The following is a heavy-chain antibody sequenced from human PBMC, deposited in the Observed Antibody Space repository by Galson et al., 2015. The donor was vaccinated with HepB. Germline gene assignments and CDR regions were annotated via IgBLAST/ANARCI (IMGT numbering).Heavy chain of an antibody. Sequence: SVKVSCKVSGYPLTEFSMHWVRQAPGKGLEWMGGFDPEDGEKIYAQKFQGRVTITADESTSTAYMELSSLRSEDTAVYYCARDDTGDTAMPRGAFDIWGQGTMVTVSS. V-gene: IGHV1-24*01. J-gene: IGHJ3*02. D-gene: IGHD5-18*01. CDR2: FDPEDGEK. CDR1: GYPLTEFS. CDR3: ARDDTGDTAMPRGAFDI.